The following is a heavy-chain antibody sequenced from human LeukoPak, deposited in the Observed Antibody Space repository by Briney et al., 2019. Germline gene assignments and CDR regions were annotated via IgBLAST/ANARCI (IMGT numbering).Heavy chain of an antibody. J-gene: IGHJ5*02. CDR2: ISGSGGST. D-gene: IGHD3-3*01. CDR3: AKFSSKSAYYDFWSGYLAYNWFDP. V-gene: IGHV3-23*01. CDR1: GFIFSSST. Sequence: GGSLRLSCVVSGFIFSSSTMSWVRQAPGKGLEWVSAISGSGGSTYYADSVKGRFTISRDNSKNTLYLQMNSLRAEDTAVYYCAKFSSKSAYYDFWSGYLAYNWFDPWGQGTLVTVSS.